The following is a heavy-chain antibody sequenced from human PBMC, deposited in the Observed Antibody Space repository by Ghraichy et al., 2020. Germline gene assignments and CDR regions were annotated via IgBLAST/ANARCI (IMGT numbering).Heavy chain of an antibody. CDR2: VSGSGGVI. V-gene: IGHV3-23*01. Sequence: LSLTCAASGFTFSSYAMSWVRQAPGKGLEWVSVVSGSGGVIYYAESVKGRFTISRDNSKNTLYLQMNSLRAEDTAVYFCAKHFYYDGSAYPYWYFDLWGRGTLVTVSS. J-gene: IGHJ2*01. CDR3: AKHFYYDGSAYPYWYFDL. CDR1: GFTFSSYA. D-gene: IGHD3-22*01.